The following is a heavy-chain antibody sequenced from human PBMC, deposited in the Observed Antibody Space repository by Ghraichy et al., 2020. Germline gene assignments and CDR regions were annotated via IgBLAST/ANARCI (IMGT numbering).Heavy chain of an antibody. CDR2: INHSGST. J-gene: IGHJ4*02. CDR3: ARGGRITMVRGVIIHGHLDY. CDR1: GGSFSGYY. V-gene: IGHV4-34*01. Sequence: SQTLSLTCAVYGGSFSGYYWSWIRQPPGKGLEWIGEINHSGSTNYNPSLKSRVTISVDTSKNQFSLKLSSVTAADTAVYYCARGGRITMVRGVIIHGHLDYWGQGTLVTVSS. D-gene: IGHD3-10*01.